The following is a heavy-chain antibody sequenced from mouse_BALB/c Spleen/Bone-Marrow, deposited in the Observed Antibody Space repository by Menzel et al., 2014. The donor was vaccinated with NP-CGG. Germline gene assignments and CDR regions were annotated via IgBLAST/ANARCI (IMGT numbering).Heavy chain of an antibody. D-gene: IGHD2-3*01. CDR2: INPGSGDT. V-gene: IGHV1-54*01. J-gene: IGHJ2*01. Sequence: VQLQQSGAELVRPGTSVKVSCKASGYAFTNYLIEWVKQRPGQGLEWIGVINPGSGDTNYNEKFKGKATLTADKSSSTAYMQLSSLTSDDSAVYFCARDDGYFFDYWGQGTTLTVSS. CDR1: GYAFTNYL. CDR3: ARDDGYFFDY.